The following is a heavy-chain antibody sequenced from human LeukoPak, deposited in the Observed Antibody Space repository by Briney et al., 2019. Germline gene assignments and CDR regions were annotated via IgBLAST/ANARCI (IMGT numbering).Heavy chain of an antibody. CDR1: GFTFSSYS. D-gene: IGHD1-26*01. J-gene: IGHJ4*02. Sequence: GGSLRLSCAASGFTFSSYSMNWVRQAPGKGLEWVSSISSSSSYIYYADSVKGRFTISRDNAKNSLYLQMNSLRAEDTAVYYCARRGEWELLETYFGYWGQGTLVTVSS. V-gene: IGHV3-21*01. CDR2: ISSSSSYI. CDR3: ARRGEWELLETYFGY.